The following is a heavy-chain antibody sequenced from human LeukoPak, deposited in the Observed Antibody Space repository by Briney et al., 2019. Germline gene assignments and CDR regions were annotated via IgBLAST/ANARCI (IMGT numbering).Heavy chain of an antibody. J-gene: IGHJ4*02. Sequence: GGSLRLSCAASGFTFSSYAMSWVRQAPGKGLKWVSGISGSGGSTYYADSVKGRFTISRDNSKNTLYLQMNSLRAEDTAVYYCAKDGDMLTGYPYYFDYWGQGTLVTVSS. CDR2: ISGSGGST. D-gene: IGHD3-9*01. CDR3: AKDGDMLTGYPYYFDY. V-gene: IGHV3-23*01. CDR1: GFTFSSYA.